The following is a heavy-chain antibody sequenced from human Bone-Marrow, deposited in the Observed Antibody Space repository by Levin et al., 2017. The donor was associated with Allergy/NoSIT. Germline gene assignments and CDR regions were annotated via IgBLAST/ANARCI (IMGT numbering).Heavy chain of an antibody. CDR1: GGSISSGGYY. J-gene: IGHJ4*02. V-gene: IGHV4-31*03. Sequence: SETLSLTCTVSGGSISSGGYYWSWIRQHPGKGLEWIGYIYYSGSTYYNPSLKSRVTISVDTSKNQFSLKLSSVTAADTAVYYCARTTRVEYQLPGDFDYWGQGTLVTVSS. CDR2: IYYSGST. D-gene: IGHD2-2*01. CDR3: ARTTRVEYQLPGDFDY.